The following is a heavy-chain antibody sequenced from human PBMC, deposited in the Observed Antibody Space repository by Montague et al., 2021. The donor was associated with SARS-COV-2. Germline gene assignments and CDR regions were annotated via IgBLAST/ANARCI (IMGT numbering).Heavy chain of an antibody. CDR3: ASGRAYYYDSSGYGYFDY. CDR1: GYSFTSYW. V-gene: IGHV5-51*03. J-gene: IGHJ4*02. CDR2: IYPGDSDT. D-gene: IGHD3-22*01. Sequence: QPGAEVKKPGESLKISCKGSGYSFTSYWIGWVRQMPGKGLEWMGIIYPGDSDTRYSPSFQGQVTISADKSISTAYLQWSSLKASDTAMYYCASGRAYYYDSSGYGYFDYWGQGTLVTVSS.